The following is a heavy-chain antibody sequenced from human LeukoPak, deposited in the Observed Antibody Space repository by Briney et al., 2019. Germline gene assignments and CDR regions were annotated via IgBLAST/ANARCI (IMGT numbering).Heavy chain of an antibody. Sequence: SETLSLTCTVSGASISSTSHYWGWIRQPPGKGLEWVGSIYHSGSTYYNPSLKSRVTISVDTSKNQFSLKLSSVTAADTAVYYCARGGSSWYRGGFDYWGQGTLVTVSS. CDR1: GASISSTSHY. J-gene: IGHJ4*02. CDR2: IYHSGST. D-gene: IGHD6-13*01. V-gene: IGHV4-39*07. CDR3: ARGGSSWYRGGFDY.